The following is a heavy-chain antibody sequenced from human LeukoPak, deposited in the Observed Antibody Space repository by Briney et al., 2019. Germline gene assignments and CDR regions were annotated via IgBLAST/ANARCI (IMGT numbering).Heavy chain of an antibody. V-gene: IGHV3-30*18. J-gene: IGHJ6*02. D-gene: IGHD6-13*01. CDR3: AKYSSSSNYYYGMDV. CDR2: ISYDGSNK. CDR1: GFTFSSYG. Sequence: GGSLRLSCAASGFTFSSYGMHWVRQAPGKGLEWVAVISYDGSNKYYADSVKGRFTISRDNSKNTLYLQMNSLRAEDTAVYYCAKYSSSSNYYYGMDVWGQGTTVTVSS.